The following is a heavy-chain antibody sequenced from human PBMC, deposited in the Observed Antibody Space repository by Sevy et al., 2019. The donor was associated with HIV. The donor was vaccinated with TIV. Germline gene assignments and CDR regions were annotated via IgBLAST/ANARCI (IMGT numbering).Heavy chain of an antibody. D-gene: IGHD3-22*01. CDR3: ARRRYDTTGYPQYFFDY. CDR2: IYPDDSDI. CDR1: GYSFTSYW. J-gene: IGHJ4*02. Sequence: GESLKISCKGSGYSFTSYWIGWVRQMPGKGLEWMGIIYPDDSDIRYSPSFQGQVTISADKSISTAYLQWSGLKASDSAMYFCARRRYDTTGYPQYFFDYWGPGTLVTVSS. V-gene: IGHV5-51*01.